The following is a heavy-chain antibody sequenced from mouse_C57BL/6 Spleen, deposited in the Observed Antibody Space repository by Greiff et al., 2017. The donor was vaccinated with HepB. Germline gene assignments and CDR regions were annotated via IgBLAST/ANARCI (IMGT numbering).Heavy chain of an antibody. V-gene: IGHV5-4*01. J-gene: IGHJ2*01. Sequence: EVKVVESGGGLVKPGGSLKLSCAASGFTFSSYAMSWVRQTPEKRLEWVATISDGGSYTYYPDNVKGRFTISRDNAKNNLYLQMSHLKSEDTAMYYCARESNYGLFDYWGQGTTLTVSS. D-gene: IGHD2-5*01. CDR3: ARESNYGLFDY. CDR2: ISDGGSYT. CDR1: GFTFSSYA.